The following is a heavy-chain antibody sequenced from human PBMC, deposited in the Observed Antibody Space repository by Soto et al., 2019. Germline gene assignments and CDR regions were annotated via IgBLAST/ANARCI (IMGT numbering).Heavy chain of an antibody. V-gene: IGHV2-5*02. CDR1: GFSLSTSGVG. J-gene: IGHJ4*02. D-gene: IGHD3-9*01. CDR2: IYWDDSK. Sequence: QITLKESGPTLVRPTQTLTLTCAFSGFSLSTSGVGVGWIRQPPGKALEWLAVIYWDDSKHYSPSLRSRLTITQDTSKNQVVLTRTNMDPMDTGTYYCAHKGPEDWPLDYWGQGTLVTVSS. CDR3: AHKGPEDWPLDY.